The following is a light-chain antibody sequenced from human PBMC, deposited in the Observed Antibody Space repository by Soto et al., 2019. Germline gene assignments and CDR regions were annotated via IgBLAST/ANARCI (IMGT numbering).Light chain of an antibody. CDR3: SSYAGSNAVV. CDR2: EVS. J-gene: IGLJ2*01. V-gene: IGLV2-8*01. CDR1: SSDVGGYNY. Sequence: QSALTQPPSASGSPGQSVTISCTGTSSDVGGYNYVSWYQQHPGKAPKLMIYEVSKRPSGAPDRFSGSKSGNTASLTVSGLQAEDEADYYCSSYAGSNAVVFGGGTKVTVL.